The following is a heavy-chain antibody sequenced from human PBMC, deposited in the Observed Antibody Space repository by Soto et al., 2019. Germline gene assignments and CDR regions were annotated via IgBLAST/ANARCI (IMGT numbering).Heavy chain of an antibody. J-gene: IGHJ4*02. D-gene: IGHD3-22*01. CDR1: GFTVSSNY. CDR3: ARALFGGYLDY. Sequence: GGSLRLSCAASGFTVSSNYMSWVRQAPGKGLEWLSVIYTDDSTYYADSVKGRFTISRHNSKNTVYLQINSLRDEDTAVYYCARALFGGYLDYWGQGTLVTVSS. CDR2: IYTDDST. V-gene: IGHV3-53*01.